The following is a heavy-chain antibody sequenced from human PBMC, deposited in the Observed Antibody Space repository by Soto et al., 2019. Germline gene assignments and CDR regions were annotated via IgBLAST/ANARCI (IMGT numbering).Heavy chain of an antibody. CDR2: LIAISGKT. Sequence: QVQLVQSGTEVKKPTSSVKVSCKASGGSVSSYGISWVRQAPGQGLEWEGTLIAISGKTDYAQKFQGRVTITADESTNSVYMELLSIRSEDRAVYYCARDGETYCSGVTCCVGPFGYYYYGMDVWGQGTTV. V-gene: IGHV1-69*18. D-gene: IGHD2-15*01. CDR3: ARDGETYCSGVTCCVGPFGYYYYGMDV. CDR1: GGSVSSYG. J-gene: IGHJ6*02.